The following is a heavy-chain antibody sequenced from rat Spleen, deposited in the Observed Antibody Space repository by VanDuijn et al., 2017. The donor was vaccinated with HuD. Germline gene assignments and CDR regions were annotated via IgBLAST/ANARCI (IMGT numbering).Heavy chain of an antibody. J-gene: IGHJ2*01. CDR1: GFTFSSYW. CDR2: ISTDGGST. Sequence: EVQLVETGGGLVQPGRSLKLSCVASGFTFSSYWMYWIRQAPGKGLEWVSSISTDGGSTYYPDSVKGRFTISRDNAKSTLSLRMDSLRSEDTATYYCSPLPGYNLGHWGQGVMVTVSS. D-gene: IGHD1-4*01. V-gene: IGHV5-58*01. CDR3: SPLPGYNLGH.